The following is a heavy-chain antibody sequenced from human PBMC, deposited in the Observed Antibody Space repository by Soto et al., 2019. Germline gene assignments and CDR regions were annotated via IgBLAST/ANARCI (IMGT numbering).Heavy chain of an antibody. CDR2: IIPIFGTA. D-gene: IGHD2-2*01. V-gene: IGHV1-69*13. J-gene: IGHJ6*02. CDR3: AIGPVPAAMWGVRVVHYYYYGMDV. Sequence: ASVKVSCKASGGTFSSYAISWVRQAPGQGLEWMGGIIPIFGTANYAQKFQGRVTITADESTSTAYMELSSLRSEDTAVYYCAIGPVPAAMWGVRVVHYYYYGMDVWGQGTTVTVSS. CDR1: GGTFSSYA.